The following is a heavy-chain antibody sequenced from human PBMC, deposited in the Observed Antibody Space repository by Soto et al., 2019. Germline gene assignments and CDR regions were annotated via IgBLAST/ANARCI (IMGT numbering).Heavy chain of an antibody. CDR1: GYTFTSYG. V-gene: IGHV1-18*01. Sequence: ASVKVSCKASGYTFTSYGISWVRQAPGQGLEWMGWISAYNGNTNYAQKLQGRVTMTTDTSTSTAYMELRSLRSDDTAVYYCARDRKWLLPYYYYGMDAWGQGTTVTVSS. CDR3: ARDRKWLLPYYYYGMDA. CDR2: ISAYNGNT. J-gene: IGHJ6*02. D-gene: IGHD3-22*01.